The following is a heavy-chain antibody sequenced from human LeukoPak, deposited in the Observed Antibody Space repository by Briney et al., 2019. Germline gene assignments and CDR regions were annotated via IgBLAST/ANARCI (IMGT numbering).Heavy chain of an antibody. CDR3: AREYSGSYYDAFDI. J-gene: IGHJ3*02. V-gene: IGHV1-18*01. D-gene: IGHD1-26*01. Sequence: ASVKVSCKASGYTFTSYGISWVRQAPGQGLEWMGWISAYNGNTNYAQKLQGRVTMTTDTSTSTAYMELRSLRSDDTAVYYCAREYSGSYYDAFDIWGQGTMATVSS. CDR2: ISAYNGNT. CDR1: GYTFTSYG.